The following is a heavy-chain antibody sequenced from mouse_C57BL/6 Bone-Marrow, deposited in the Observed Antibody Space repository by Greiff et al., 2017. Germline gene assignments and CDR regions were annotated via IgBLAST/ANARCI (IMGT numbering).Heavy chain of an antibody. CDR1: GYTFTGYW. CDR2: ILPGSGST. Sequence: VQLQESGAELMKPGASVKLSCKATGYTFTGYWIEWVKQRPGHGLEWIGEILPGSGSTNYNEKFKGKATFTAVTSSNTAYMQLSSLTTEDSAIYYCARTPLIDDYGSSPLDYWGQGTTLTVSS. D-gene: IGHD1-1*01. V-gene: IGHV1-9*01. CDR3: ARTPLIDDYGSSPLDY. J-gene: IGHJ2*01.